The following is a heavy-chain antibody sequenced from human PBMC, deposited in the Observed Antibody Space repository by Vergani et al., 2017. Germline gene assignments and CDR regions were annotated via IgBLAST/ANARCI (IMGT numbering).Heavy chain of an antibody. CDR1: GYTFTSYA. D-gene: IGHD3-10*01. J-gene: IGHJ6*02. CDR3: ARGRRGSGTLPYYYYDGMDV. V-gene: IGHV7-4-1*02. CDR2: INTNTGNP. Sequence: QVQLVQSGSELKKPGASVKVSCKASGYTFTSYAMNWVRQAPGQGLEWMGWINTNTGNPTYAQGFTGRFVFSLDTSGSTAYLQSSSLTAEDTAVYYCARGRRGSGTLPYYYYDGMDVWGQGSTVTVSS.